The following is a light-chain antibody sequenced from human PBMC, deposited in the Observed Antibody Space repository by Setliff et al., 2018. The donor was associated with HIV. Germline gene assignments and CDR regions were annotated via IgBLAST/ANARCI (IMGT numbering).Light chain of an antibody. V-gene: IGLV2-14*01. CDR2: EVT. CDR1: SSDVGGYNY. Sequence: PASVSGSPGQSITMSCTGTSSDVGGYNYVSWYQHHPGKAPKLMIYEVTNRPSGVSSRFSGSKSGNTASLTIFGLQAEDEADYYCSSYTNSNSYVFGTGTKVTVL. CDR3: SSYTNSNSYV. J-gene: IGLJ1*01.